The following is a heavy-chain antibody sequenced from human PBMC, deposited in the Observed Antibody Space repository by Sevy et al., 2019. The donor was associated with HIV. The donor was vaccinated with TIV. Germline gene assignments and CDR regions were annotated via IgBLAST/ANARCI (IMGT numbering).Heavy chain of an antibody. CDR3: TRGAHSLDY. D-gene: IGHD2-15*01. J-gene: IGHJ4*02. V-gene: IGHV6-1*01. CDR2: TYYRSKLYT. Sequence: SQTLSLTCVISGDSVSSNRAAWNWIRQSPSRGLEWLGRTYYRSKLYTDYAVTVKSRITINPDTSKNKVSLQLNSVTREDTAVYYCTRGAHSLDYWGQGTLVTVSS. CDR1: GDSVSSNRAA.